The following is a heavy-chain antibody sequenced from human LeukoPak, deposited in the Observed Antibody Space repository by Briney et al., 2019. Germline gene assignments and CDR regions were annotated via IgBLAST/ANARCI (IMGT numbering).Heavy chain of an antibody. J-gene: IGHJ5*02. Sequence: PGGSLRLSCAASGFTLSSYAMSWVRQGPGKGLEWVSAISVSGNTYHADSVKGRFTISRDNSKNTLYLQMNSLRAEDTAVYYCAKDPSYCGGDCYFRDNWFDPWGQGTLVTVSS. CDR1: GFTLSSYA. CDR2: ISVSGNT. CDR3: AKDPSYCGGDCYFRDNWFDP. V-gene: IGHV3-23*01. D-gene: IGHD2-21*02.